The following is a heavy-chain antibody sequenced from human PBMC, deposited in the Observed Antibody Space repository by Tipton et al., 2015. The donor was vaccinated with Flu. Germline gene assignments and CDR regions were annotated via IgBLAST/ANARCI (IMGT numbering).Heavy chain of an antibody. CDR1: GGSISSYY. Sequence: TLSLTCTVSGGSISSYYWSWIRQPPGKGLEWIGYIYYSGSTNYNPSLKSRVTISVDTSKNQFSLKLSSVTGADTAVYYCARPKRIPRGYSGYDWGMRYYFDYWGQGTLVTVSS. CDR3: ARPKRIPRGYSGYDWGMRYYFDY. CDR2: IYYSGST. J-gene: IGHJ4*02. V-gene: IGHV4-59*08. D-gene: IGHD5-12*01.